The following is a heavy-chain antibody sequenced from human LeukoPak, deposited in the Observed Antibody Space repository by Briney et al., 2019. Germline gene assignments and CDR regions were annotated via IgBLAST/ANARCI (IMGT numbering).Heavy chain of an antibody. D-gene: IGHD4-11*01. Sequence: PGGSLRLSCAASGFTFPSNTMSWVRQAPGKGLEWVSSISSSSSYIYYADSVKGRFTISRDNAKNSLYLQMDSLRAEDTAVYYCARDVATLTTNAYWGQGTLVTVSS. J-gene: IGHJ4*02. V-gene: IGHV3-21*01. CDR3: ARDVATLTTNAY. CDR2: ISSSSSYI. CDR1: GFTFPSNT.